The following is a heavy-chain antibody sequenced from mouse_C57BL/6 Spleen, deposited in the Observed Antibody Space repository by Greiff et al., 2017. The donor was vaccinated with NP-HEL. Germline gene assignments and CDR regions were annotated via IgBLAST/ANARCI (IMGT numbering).Heavy chain of an antibody. CDR2: IHPSDSDT. J-gene: IGHJ4*01. D-gene: IGHD2-5*01. Sequence: QVQLQQPGAELVKPGASVKVSCKASGYTFTSYWMHWVKPRPGQGLEWIGRIHPSDSDTNYNQKFKGKATLTVDKASSTADMHLSSLTSEDSAVYYCAIQAYYSNYYAMDYWGQGTSVTVSS. CDR3: AIQAYYSNYYAMDY. V-gene: IGHV1-74*01. CDR1: GYTFTSYW.